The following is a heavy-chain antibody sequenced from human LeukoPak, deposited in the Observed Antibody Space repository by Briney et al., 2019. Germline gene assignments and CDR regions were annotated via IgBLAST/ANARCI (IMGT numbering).Heavy chain of an antibody. CDR2: ISSSSSYI. Sequence: GGSLRLSCAASGFTFSSYSMNWVRQAPGKGLEWVSSISSSSSYIYYADSVKGRFTISRDNAKNSLYLQMNSLRAEDTAVYYCARSSSAWIQLWLSYYYYMDVWGKGTTVTISS. CDR1: GFTFSSYS. CDR3: ARSSSAWIQLWLSYYYYMDV. J-gene: IGHJ6*03. V-gene: IGHV3-21*01. D-gene: IGHD5-18*01.